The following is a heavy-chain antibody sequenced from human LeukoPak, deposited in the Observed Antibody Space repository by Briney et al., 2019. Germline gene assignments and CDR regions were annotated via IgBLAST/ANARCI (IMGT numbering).Heavy chain of an antibody. Sequence: GRSLRLSCAASGFTFSSYGMHWVRQAPGKGLEWVAVISYDGSNKYYADSVKGRFTIPRDNSKNTLYLQMNSLRAEDTAVYYCAKSRDWFSNWFDPWGQGTLVTVSS. CDR3: AKSRDWFSNWFDP. CDR2: ISYDGSNK. D-gene: IGHD3-9*01. CDR1: GFTFSSYG. J-gene: IGHJ5*02. V-gene: IGHV3-30*18.